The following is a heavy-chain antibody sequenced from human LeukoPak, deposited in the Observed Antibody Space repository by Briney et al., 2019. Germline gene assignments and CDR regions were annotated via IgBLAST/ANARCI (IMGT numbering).Heavy chain of an antibody. J-gene: IGHJ4*02. CDR3: ARDSGYGYPLGY. D-gene: IGHD5-18*01. CDR2: INAGNGNT. V-gene: IGHV1-3*01. CDR1: GYTFTSYA. Sequence: ASVKVSCKASGYTFTSYAMHWVRQAPGQRLEWMGWINAGNGNTEYSQKFQGRVTITRDTSASTAYMELSSLRSEDTAVYYCARDSGYGYPLGYWGQGTLVTVSS.